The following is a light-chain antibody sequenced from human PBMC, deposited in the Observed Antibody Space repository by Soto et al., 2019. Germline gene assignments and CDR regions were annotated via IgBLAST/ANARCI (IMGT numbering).Light chain of an antibody. Sequence: EIVLTQSPGTLSLSPGERATLSCRASQSVSNNYLAWYQQKPGQAPRLLIYGAPTRATGIPARFSGSGSGTEFTLTISSLQSEDFAVYYCQQYNNWPPITFGQGTRLEIK. V-gene: IGKV3-15*01. CDR2: GAP. CDR3: QQYNNWPPIT. J-gene: IGKJ5*01. CDR1: QSVSNN.